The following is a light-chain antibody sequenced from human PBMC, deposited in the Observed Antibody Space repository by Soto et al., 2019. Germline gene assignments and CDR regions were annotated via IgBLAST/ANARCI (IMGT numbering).Light chain of an antibody. Sequence: ETVLTQPPGTLSLSAGERATLSCRASQTVSSTYLAWYQQKPGQAPRLLIYGASSRATGIPDRFSGTVSGTDVTLTISRLEPEDFAVYYCQQRSKWLTFGQGTRLEI. CDR3: QQRSKWLT. V-gene: IGKV3D-20*02. J-gene: IGKJ5*01. CDR2: GAS. CDR1: QTVSSTY.